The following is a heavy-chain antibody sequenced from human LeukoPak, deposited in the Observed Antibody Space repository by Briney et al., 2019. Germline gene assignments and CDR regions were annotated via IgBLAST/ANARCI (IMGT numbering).Heavy chain of an antibody. V-gene: IGHV1-69*04. Sequence: ASVKVSCKASGGTFSSYAISWVRQAPGQGLEWMGRIIPILGIANYAQKFQGRVTITADKSTSTAYMELSSLRSEDTAVYYCARDVGIAVAGLYWGQGTLVTVSS. D-gene: IGHD6-19*01. J-gene: IGHJ4*02. CDR3: ARDVGIAVAGLY. CDR2: IIPILGIA. CDR1: GGTFSSYA.